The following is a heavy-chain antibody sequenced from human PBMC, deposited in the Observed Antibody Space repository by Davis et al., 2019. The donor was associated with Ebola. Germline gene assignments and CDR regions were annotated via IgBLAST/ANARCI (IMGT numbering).Heavy chain of an antibody. CDR2: IIPVFGTP. Sequence: SVKVSCKASGYIFTNCGVSWVRQAPGQGLDWMGGIIPVFGTPKYAQKFQGRVTITADESTSTAYMELSSLRSEDTAVYYCARTAYFYDTRFDYWGQGTQVTVSS. J-gene: IGHJ4*02. D-gene: IGHD3-22*01. CDR1: GYIFTNCG. CDR3: ARTAYFYDTRFDY. V-gene: IGHV1-69*13.